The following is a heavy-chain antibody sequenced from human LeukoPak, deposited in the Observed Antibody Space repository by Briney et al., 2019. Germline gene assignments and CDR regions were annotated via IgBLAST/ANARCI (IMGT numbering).Heavy chain of an antibody. D-gene: IGHD2-2*02. V-gene: IGHV1-2*02. Sequence: ASVKVSCKASGGTFSSYAISWVRQAPGQGLEWMGWINPNSGGTNYAQKFQGRVTMTRDTSISTAYMELSRLRSDDTAVYYCARGLASPYCSSTSCYKDDAFDIWGQGTMVTVSS. CDR2: INPNSGGT. J-gene: IGHJ3*02. CDR1: GGTFSSYA. CDR3: ARGLASPYCSSTSCYKDDAFDI.